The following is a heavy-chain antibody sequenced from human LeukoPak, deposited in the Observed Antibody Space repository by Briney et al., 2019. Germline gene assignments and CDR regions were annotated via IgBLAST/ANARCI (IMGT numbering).Heavy chain of an antibody. CDR3: TTRSCGAGACSSSFYYYYGLHF. J-gene: IGHJ6*02. D-gene: IGHD3-16*01. CDR2: IIPIFGTA. Sequence: AVKVSCKASGDSISKFAVSWVRQAPGQGLQWMGGIIPIFGTADYAQKFQGRVTITADEATSTTYMELSGLKSEDTAIYYCTTRSCGAGACSSSFYYYYGLHFWGQGTTVSVSS. V-gene: IGHV1-69*01. CDR1: GDSISKFA.